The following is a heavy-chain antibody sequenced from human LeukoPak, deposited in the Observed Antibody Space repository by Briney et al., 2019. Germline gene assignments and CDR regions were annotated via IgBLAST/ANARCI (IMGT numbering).Heavy chain of an antibody. Sequence: GGSLRLSCAASGFRFSDYDMSWIRQAPGKGLEWVASINSDGSEGYYADVVKGRFTISRDNAKNSLYLQINSLRAEDTAVYYCARSSYSSSSSVWGQGTMVTASS. CDR3: ARSSYSSSSSV. D-gene: IGHD6-6*01. CDR2: INSDGSEG. CDR1: GFRFSDYD. J-gene: IGHJ3*01. V-gene: IGHV3-7*03.